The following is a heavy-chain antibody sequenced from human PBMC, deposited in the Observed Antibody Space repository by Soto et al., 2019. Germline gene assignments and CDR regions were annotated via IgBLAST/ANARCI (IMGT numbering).Heavy chain of an antibody. CDR2: ISGSGGST. CDR1: GFTFSSYA. D-gene: IGHD2-15*01. Sequence: GGSLRLSCAASGFTFSSYAMSWVRQAPGKGLEWVSAISGSGGSTYYADSVKGRFTISRDNSKNTLYLQMNSLRAEDTAVYYCATSPIPCSGGSCFRQNDAFDIWGQGTMVTVSS. CDR3: ATSPIPCSGGSCFRQNDAFDI. J-gene: IGHJ3*02. V-gene: IGHV3-23*01.